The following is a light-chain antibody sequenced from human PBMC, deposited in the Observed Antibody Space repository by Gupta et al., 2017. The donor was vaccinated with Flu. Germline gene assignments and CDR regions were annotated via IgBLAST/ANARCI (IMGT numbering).Light chain of an antibody. CDR2: GAS. J-gene: IGKJ2*01. CDR3: QQYDSSPYT. Sequence: IVLTQFPGTLSLSPGERATLSCRASQSVGSNYLAWYQQKPGQAPRLLIFGASNRATGIPDRFGGSGSATDFTLTISRLEPEDFAVYHCQQYDSSPYTFGQGTKLEIK. CDR1: QSVGSNY. V-gene: IGKV3-20*01.